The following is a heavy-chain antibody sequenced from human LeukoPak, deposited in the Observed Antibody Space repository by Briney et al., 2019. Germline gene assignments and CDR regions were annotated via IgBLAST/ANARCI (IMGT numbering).Heavy chain of an antibody. J-gene: IGHJ4*02. CDR2: LDSSGNT. D-gene: IGHD6-19*01. CDR3: ARGTPIAVAGTHYFDY. CDR1: VVSMNGYY. Sequence: SETLSLTCSVSVVSMNGYYWSWLRQSAGNRLEWIGHLDSSGNTNYNPSLESRVTMSVDTSKKQFSLKLTSVTAADMAVYYCARGTPIAVAGTHYFDYWGQGTLVTVSS. V-gene: IGHV4-4*07.